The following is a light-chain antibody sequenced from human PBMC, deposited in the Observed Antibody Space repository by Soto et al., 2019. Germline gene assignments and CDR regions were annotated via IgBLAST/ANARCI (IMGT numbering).Light chain of an antibody. V-gene: IGKV2-28*01. CDR1: QSLLNRNGYSY. CDR3: MQYIKRPWT. CDR2: WGS. J-gene: IGKJ1*01. Sequence: ITQSPLSLPVTPGPPPSISCKSRQSLLNRNGYSYLDWYLQKPGQAQRLLIYWGSNRASGVPDRFSGSGSGTDFTLNIRRVEAEDVGVYYCMQYIKRPWTFGQGTKVDIK.